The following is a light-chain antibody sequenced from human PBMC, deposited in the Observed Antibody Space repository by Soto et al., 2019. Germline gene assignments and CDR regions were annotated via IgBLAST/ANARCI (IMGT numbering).Light chain of an antibody. V-gene: IGLV2-8*01. Sequence: QSVLTQPPSASGSPGQSVTISCTGTSSDVGGYNYVSWYQQYPGKVPKLMIYDVSKRPSGVPDRFSGSKSGNTASLTVSGLQAEDEADYYCSSYAGSNNVVFGGGTKVTVL. CDR2: DVS. CDR1: SSDVGGYNY. J-gene: IGLJ2*01. CDR3: SSYAGSNNVV.